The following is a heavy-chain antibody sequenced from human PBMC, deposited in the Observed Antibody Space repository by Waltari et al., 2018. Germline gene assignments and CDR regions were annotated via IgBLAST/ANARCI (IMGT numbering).Heavy chain of an antibody. CDR3: ARGARGYSSSWYSY. D-gene: IGHD6-13*01. V-gene: IGHV4-34*01. Sequence: QVQLQQWGAGLLTPSETLSLTCAVYGGSFSGHYWTWIRQPPGKRLEWIADIDHSGSSNYNPSLKSRVTISVDTSKSQFSLRLSSVTAADTAVYYCARGARGYSSSWYSYWGQGTLVTVSS. CDR1: GGSFSGHY. J-gene: IGHJ4*02. CDR2: IDHSGSS.